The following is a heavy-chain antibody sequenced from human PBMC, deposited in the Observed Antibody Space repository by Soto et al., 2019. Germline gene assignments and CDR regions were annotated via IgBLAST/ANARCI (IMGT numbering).Heavy chain of an antibody. D-gene: IGHD1-26*01. V-gene: IGHV3-30*18. CDR2: ISYDGSNK. CDR3: AKDQGEEVYYYYYMDV. Sequence: GGSLRLSCAASGFTFSSYGMHWVRQAPGKGLEWVAVISYDGSNKYYADSVKGRFTISRDNSKNTLYLQMNSLRAEDTAVYYCAKDQGEEVYYYYYMDVWGKGTTVTVSS. J-gene: IGHJ6*03. CDR1: GFTFSSYG.